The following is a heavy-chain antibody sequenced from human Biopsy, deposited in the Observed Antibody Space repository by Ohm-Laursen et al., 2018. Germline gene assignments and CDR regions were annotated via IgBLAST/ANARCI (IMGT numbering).Heavy chain of an antibody. V-gene: IGHV4-34*01. Sequence: SETLSLTCAVYGGSFSGYYWSWIRQPPGKGLEWIGEINHRGSTNYNPSLKSRVTISVDTSKNQFSLKLRSVTAADTAVYYCARAVDYYDPYYYYSLDVWGQGTTVTVSS. CDR2: INHRGST. CDR3: ARAVDYYDPYYYYSLDV. D-gene: IGHD3-16*01. CDR1: GGSFSGYY. J-gene: IGHJ6*02.